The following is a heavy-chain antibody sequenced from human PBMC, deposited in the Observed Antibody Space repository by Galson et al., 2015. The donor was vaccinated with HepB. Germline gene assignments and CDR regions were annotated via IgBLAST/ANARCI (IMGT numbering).Heavy chain of an antibody. V-gene: IGHV3-30-3*01. CDR1: GFTFSSYA. CDR3: ARDRRPMVRGVVHGMDV. J-gene: IGHJ6*02. CDR2: ISYDGSNK. Sequence: SLRLSCAASGFTFSSYAMHWVRQAPGKGLEWVAVISYDGSNKYYADSVKGRFTISRDNSKNTLYLQMNSLRAEDTAVYCCARDRRPMVRGVVHGMDVWGQGTTVTVSS. D-gene: IGHD3-10*01.